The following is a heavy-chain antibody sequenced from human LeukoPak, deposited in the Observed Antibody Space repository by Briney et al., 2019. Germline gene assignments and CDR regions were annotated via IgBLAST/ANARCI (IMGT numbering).Heavy chain of an antibody. Sequence: ASVKVSCKASGYSFTNYAMNWVRQAPGQGLEWMGWINTNTGNPTYAQGFTGRFVFSLDTSVSTAYLQISSLKAEDTAVYYCARKRDTAMVTNNWFDPWGQGTLVTVSS. CDR2: INTNTGNP. V-gene: IGHV7-4-1*02. J-gene: IGHJ5*02. CDR1: GYSFTNYA. CDR3: ARKRDTAMVTNNWFDP. D-gene: IGHD5-18*01.